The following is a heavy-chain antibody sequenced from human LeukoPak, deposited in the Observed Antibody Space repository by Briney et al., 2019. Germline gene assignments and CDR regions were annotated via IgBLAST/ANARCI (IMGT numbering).Heavy chain of an antibody. CDR3: ARVPVYYYDSSGYYWGDY. J-gene: IGHJ4*02. Sequence: ASVKVSCKASGYTFTSYGISWVRQAPGQGLEWMGWISAYNDNTNYAQKLQGRVTMTTDTSTSTAYMELRSLRSDDTAVYYCARVPVYYYDSSGYYWGDYWGQGTLVTVSS. CDR2: ISAYNDNT. CDR1: GYTFTSYG. D-gene: IGHD3-22*01. V-gene: IGHV1-18*01.